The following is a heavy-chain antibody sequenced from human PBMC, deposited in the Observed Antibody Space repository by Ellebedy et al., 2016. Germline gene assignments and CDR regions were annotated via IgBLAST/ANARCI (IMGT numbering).Heavy chain of an antibody. CDR2: ISYDGSNK. CDR1: GFTFSSYA. V-gene: IGHV3-30-3*01. CDR3: ARSTGGPFDY. J-gene: IGHJ4*02. D-gene: IGHD2-15*01. Sequence: GESLKISXAASGFTFSSYAMHWVRQAPGKRLEWVAVISYDGSNKYYADSVKGRFTISKDNSKNTLYLQMNSLRAEDTAVYYCARSTGGPFDYWGQGTLVTVSS.